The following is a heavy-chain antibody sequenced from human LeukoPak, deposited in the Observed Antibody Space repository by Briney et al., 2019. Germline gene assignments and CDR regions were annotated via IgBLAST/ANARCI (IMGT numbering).Heavy chain of an antibody. Sequence: PSETLSLTCTVSGGSISSYYWSWIRQPPGKGLEWIGYIYYSGSTNYNPSLKSRVTISVDTSKNQFSLKLSSVTAADTAVYYCARGPRADCTNGVCSPTYYFDYWGQGTLVTVSS. CDR3: ARGPRADCTNGVCSPTYYFDY. J-gene: IGHJ4*02. CDR2: IYYSGST. D-gene: IGHD2-8*01. CDR1: GGSISSYY. V-gene: IGHV4-59*01.